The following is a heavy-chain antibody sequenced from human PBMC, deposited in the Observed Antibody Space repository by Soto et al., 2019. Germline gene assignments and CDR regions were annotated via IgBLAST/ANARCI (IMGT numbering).Heavy chain of an antibody. D-gene: IGHD2-8*01. CDR1: GYSFTDYH. J-gene: IGHJ6*01. Sequence: ASVKVSCKASGYSFTDYHIHWVRQAPGQGLEWLGRINPKSGGTSTAQKFQGWVTMTTDTSISTASMELTRLTSDDTAIYYCARGDSTDCSNGVCSFFYNHDMDVWGQVTTVNVSS. CDR2: INPKSGGT. V-gene: IGHV1-2*04. CDR3: ARGDSTDCSNGVCSFFYNHDMDV.